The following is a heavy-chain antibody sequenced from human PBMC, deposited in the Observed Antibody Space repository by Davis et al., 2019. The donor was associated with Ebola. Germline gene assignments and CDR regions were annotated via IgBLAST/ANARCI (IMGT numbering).Heavy chain of an antibody. Sequence: GGSLRLSCAASGFTFSSYSMNWVRQAPGKGLEWVSSISSSSSYIYYADSVKGRFTISRDNAKNSLYLQMNSLRAEDTAVYYCARDLSYFDWLFPGRLDYWGQGTLVTVSS. V-gene: IGHV3-21*01. D-gene: IGHD3-9*01. CDR1: GFTFSSYS. CDR2: ISSSSSYI. CDR3: ARDLSYFDWLFPGRLDY. J-gene: IGHJ4*02.